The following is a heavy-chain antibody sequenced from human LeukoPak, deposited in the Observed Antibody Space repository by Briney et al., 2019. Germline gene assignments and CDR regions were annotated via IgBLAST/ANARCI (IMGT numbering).Heavy chain of an antibody. V-gene: IGHV4-30-2*01. Sequence: PSETLSLTCAGSGCSISSGGYSWSWIRQPPGKALEWIGYIYHSGSTYYNPSLKSRVTISVDRSKNQFSLKLSSVTAADTAVYYCARVPYYYDSRDYWGQGTLVTVSS. D-gene: IGHD3-22*01. J-gene: IGHJ4*02. CDR1: GCSISSGGYS. CDR2: IYHSGST. CDR3: ARVPYYYDSRDY.